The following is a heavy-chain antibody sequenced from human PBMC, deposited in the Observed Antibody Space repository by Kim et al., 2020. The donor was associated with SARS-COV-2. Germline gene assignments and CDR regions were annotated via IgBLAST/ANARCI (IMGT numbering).Heavy chain of an antibody. J-gene: IGHJ4*02. CDR1: GYTFTSYG. CDR3: ARDGGGLRYFDWLLSTPDY. CDR2: ISVYNGNT. V-gene: IGHV1-18*01. Sequence: ASAKVSCKASGYTFTSYGISWVRQAPGQGLEWMGWISVYNGNTNYAQKLQGRVTMTTDTSTSTAYMELRSLRSDDTAVYYCARDGGGLRYFDWLLSTPDYWGQGTLVTVSS. D-gene: IGHD3-9*01.